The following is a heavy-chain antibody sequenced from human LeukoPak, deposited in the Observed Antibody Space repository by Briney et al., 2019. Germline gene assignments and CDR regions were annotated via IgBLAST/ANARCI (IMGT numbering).Heavy chain of an antibody. CDR3: TKVEMATIIAFDI. Sequence: GGSLRLSCAASGFTFSSYGMHWVRQAPGKGLEWVAVISYDGSNKYYADSVKGRFTISRDNSKNTLYLQMNSLRAEDTAVYYCTKVEMATIIAFDIWGQGTMVTVSS. V-gene: IGHV3-30*18. D-gene: IGHD5-24*01. CDR1: GFTFSSYG. CDR2: ISYDGSNK. J-gene: IGHJ3*02.